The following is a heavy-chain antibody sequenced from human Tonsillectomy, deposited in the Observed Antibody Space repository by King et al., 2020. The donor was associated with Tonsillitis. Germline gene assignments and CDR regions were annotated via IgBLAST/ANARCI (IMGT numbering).Heavy chain of an antibody. D-gene: IGHD1-14*01. CDR1: GVTFSTYG. V-gene: IGHV3-30*03. Sequence: VKLVESGGGVVQPGRSLRLSCAASGVTFSTYGIHWVRQAPGKGLERVAVISYDGTDKYYADSVKGRFTISRDNSKNTLYLQMNSLRTEDTAMYYCGRNQRHLSIDYWGQGTLVTVSS. CDR3: GRNQRHLSIDY. CDR2: ISYDGTDK. J-gene: IGHJ4*02.